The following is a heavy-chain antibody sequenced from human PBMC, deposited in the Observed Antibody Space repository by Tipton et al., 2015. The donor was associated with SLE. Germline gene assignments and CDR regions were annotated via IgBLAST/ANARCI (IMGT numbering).Heavy chain of an antibody. V-gene: IGHV4-59*01. CDR2: IYYSGST. CDR1: GGSISSYY. D-gene: IGHD1-26*01. CDR3: AREGVGATGGWYFDL. Sequence: TLSLTCTVSGGSISSYYWSWIRQPPGKGLEWIGYIYYSGSTNYNPSLKSRVTISVDTSKNQFSLKLSSVTAADTAVYYCAREGVGATGGWYFDLWGRGTLVTVSS. J-gene: IGHJ2*01.